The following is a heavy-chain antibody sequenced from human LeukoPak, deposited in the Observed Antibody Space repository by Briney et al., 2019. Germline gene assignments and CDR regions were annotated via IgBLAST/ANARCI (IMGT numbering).Heavy chain of an antibody. Sequence: PSQTLSLTCTVSGGSISSGSYYWSWIRQPAGKGLEWIGRIYTSGSTIYNPSLKSRVTISVDTSKNQSPLKLSSVTAADTAVYYCVAQRVVSNYYYYYMDVWGKGTTVTVSS. CDR2: IYTSGST. V-gene: IGHV4-61*02. D-gene: IGHD2-15*01. J-gene: IGHJ6*03. CDR1: GGSISSGSYY. CDR3: VAQRVVSNYYYYYMDV.